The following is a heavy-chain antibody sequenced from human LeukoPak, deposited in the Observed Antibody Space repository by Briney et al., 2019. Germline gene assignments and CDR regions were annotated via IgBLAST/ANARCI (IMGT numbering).Heavy chain of an antibody. D-gene: IGHD3-16*01. CDR1: GFTFSRSW. CDR2: ISQDGSVK. Sequence: GESLRLSCAASGFTFSRSWVTWVRQAPGKGLEWVASISQDGSVKHYMDSVKGRFTISRDNSNNSLFLQMNSLRAEDTAVYYCAKLLGDVTTFDYWGQGTLVTVSS. V-gene: IGHV3-7*01. CDR3: AKLLGDVTTFDY. J-gene: IGHJ4*02.